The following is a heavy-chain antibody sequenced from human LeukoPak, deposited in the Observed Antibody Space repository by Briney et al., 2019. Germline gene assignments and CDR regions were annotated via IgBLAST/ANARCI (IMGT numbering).Heavy chain of an antibody. Sequence: KTSETLSLTCTVSGGSNSSSSYYWGWIRQPPGKGLEWIGSIYYSGSTYYNPSLKSRVTISVDTSKNQFSLKLSSVTAADTAVYYCASPMVRGVIGPYFDYWGQRTLVTVSS. J-gene: IGHJ4*02. CDR2: IYYSGST. CDR3: ASPMVRGVIGPYFDY. CDR1: GGSNSSSSYY. V-gene: IGHV4-39*01. D-gene: IGHD3-10*01.